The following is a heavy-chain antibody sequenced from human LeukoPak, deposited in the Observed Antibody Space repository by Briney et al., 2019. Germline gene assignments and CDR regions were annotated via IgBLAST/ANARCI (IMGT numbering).Heavy chain of an antibody. V-gene: IGHV1-18*01. CDR1: GYTFTSHG. CDR3: AREEDNWNFLDY. Sequence: ASVKVSCKASGYTFTSHGISWVRQAPGQGLEWMGWISAYNGNTNYAQKLQGRVTMTTDTSTSTAYMELRSLRSDDTAVYYCAREEDNWNFLDYWGQGTLVTVSS. J-gene: IGHJ4*02. CDR2: ISAYNGNT. D-gene: IGHD1-7*01.